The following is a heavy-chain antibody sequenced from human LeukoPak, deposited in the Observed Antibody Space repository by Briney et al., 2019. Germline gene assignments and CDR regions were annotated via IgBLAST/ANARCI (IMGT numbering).Heavy chain of an antibody. Sequence: GGSLRLSCAASGFTVSSNYMSWVRQAPGKGLEWVSVVYSGGDTYYADSVKGRFTVSRDSSKNTLYLQMNSLRAEDTAMYYCARGLGAAAGNLYEYWGQGTLVTVSS. CDR3: ARGLGAAAGNLYEY. CDR1: GFTVSSNY. D-gene: IGHD6-13*01. V-gene: IGHV3-53*01. CDR2: VYSGGDT. J-gene: IGHJ4*02.